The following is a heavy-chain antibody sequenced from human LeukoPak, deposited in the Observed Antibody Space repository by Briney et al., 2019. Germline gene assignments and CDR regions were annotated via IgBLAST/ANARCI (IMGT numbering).Heavy chain of an antibody. D-gene: IGHD1-26*01. CDR2: IHYGGTT. CDR3: ARDPSGGGAESDAFDI. V-gene: IGHV4-30-4*01. J-gene: IGHJ3*02. CDR1: GGSISSGDFY. Sequence: SETLSLTCSVSGGSISSGDFYRTWIRQPPGKGLEWIGYIHYGGTTYYNPSLNRRLIMSVDSSKNHFSLTLSSVTAADTAVYFCARDPSGGGAESDAFDIWGQGTMVTVSS.